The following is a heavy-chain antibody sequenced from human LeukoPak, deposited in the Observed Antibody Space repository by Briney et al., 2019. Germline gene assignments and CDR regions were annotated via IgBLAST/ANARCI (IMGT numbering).Heavy chain of an antibody. J-gene: IGHJ4*02. V-gene: IGHV3-30*18. CDR3: AKPATDTPNSSGWLIDY. CDR2: ISYDGSNK. CDR1: GFTFSSYG. Sequence: GGSLRLSCAASGFTFSSYGMHWVRQAPGKGLEWVAVISYDGSNKYYADSVKGRFTISRDNSKNTLYLQMNSLRAEDTAVYYCAKPATDTPNSSGWLIDYWGQGTLVTVSS. D-gene: IGHD6-19*01.